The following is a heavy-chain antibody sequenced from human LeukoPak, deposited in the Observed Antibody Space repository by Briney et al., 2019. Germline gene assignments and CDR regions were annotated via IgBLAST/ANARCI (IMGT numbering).Heavy chain of an antibody. CDR3: ARESETKYSSGWYYFDY. D-gene: IGHD6-19*01. V-gene: IGHV3-48*03. CDR2: ISSSGSTI. Sequence: GGSLRLSCAASGFTFSSYEMNWVRQAPGKGLEWVSYISSSGSTIYYADSVKGRFTISRDNSKNTLYLQMNSLRAEDTAVYYCARESETKYSSGWYYFDYWGQGTLVTVSS. CDR1: GFTFSSYE. J-gene: IGHJ4*02.